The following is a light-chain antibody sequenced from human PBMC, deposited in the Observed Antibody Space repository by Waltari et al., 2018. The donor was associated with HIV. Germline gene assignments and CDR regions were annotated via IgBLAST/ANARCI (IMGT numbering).Light chain of an antibody. J-gene: IGLJ1*01. Sequence: SYVLAQPPSVSVAPGKTARITCGGNNVGSKRAHWYQQKPGQAPVVVIYYDSDRPSGIPERFSGSNSGNTATLTISRVEAGDEADYYCQVWDSSSDAYVFGTGTKVTVL. CDR1: NVGSKR. CDR2: YDS. CDR3: QVWDSSSDAYV. V-gene: IGLV3-21*04.